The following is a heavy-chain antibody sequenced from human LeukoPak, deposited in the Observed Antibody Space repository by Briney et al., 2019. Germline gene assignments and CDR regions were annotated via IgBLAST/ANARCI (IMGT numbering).Heavy chain of an antibody. CDR2: ISSSSSYI. CDR3: ARESNSGSYADY. J-gene: IGHJ4*02. V-gene: IGHV3-21*01. Sequence: GGSLRLSCAASGFTFSSYSMNWVRQAPGKGLEWVSSISSSSSYIYYADSVKGRFTISRDNAKNSLNLQMNSLRAEDTAVYYCARESNSGSYADYWGQGTLVTVSS. D-gene: IGHD1-26*01. CDR1: GFTFSSYS.